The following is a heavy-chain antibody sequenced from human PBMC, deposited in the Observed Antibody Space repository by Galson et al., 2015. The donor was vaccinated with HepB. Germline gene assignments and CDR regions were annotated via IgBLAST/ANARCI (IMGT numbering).Heavy chain of an antibody. CDR2: LIPKFVAP. J-gene: IGHJ5*02. CDR1: GGTFSSYA. Sequence: QSGAEVKKPGESLKISCKASGGTFSSYAINWVRQAPGQGLEWMGGLIPKFVAPNYAQKFQGRVTITADESTSTAYMELSRLTSEDTAVYYCARGVPAGGWFDPWGQGTLVTVSS. CDR3: ARGVPAGGWFDP. D-gene: IGHD2-2*01. V-gene: IGHV1-69*01.